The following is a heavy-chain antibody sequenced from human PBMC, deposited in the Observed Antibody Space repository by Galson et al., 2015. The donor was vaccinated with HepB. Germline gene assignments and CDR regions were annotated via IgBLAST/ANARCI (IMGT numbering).Heavy chain of an antibody. V-gene: IGHV4-59*01. J-gene: IGHJ4*02. CDR1: GGSISSYY. CDR3: ARGVAGTDY. D-gene: IGHD6-19*01. Sequence: ETLSLTCTVSGGSISSYYWNWIRQPPGKGLEWIGYIYYSGSTNYNPSLRSRVTISVDTSKNQFSLKLSSVTAADTAVYYCARGVAGTDYWGQGTLVTVSS. CDR2: IYYSGST.